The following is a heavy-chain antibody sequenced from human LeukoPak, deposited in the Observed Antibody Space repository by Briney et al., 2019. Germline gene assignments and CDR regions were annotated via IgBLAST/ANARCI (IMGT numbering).Heavy chain of an antibody. V-gene: IGHV3-30-3*01. D-gene: IGHD3-3*01. CDR1: GFTFSSYA. CDR3: AREYDSDAFDI. J-gene: IGHJ3*02. Sequence: GRSLRLSCAASGFTFSSYAMHWVRQAPGKGLEWVAVISYDGSNKYYADSVKGRFTISRDNSKNTLYLQMHSLRAEDTAVYYCAREYDSDAFDIWGQGTMVTVSS. CDR2: ISYDGSNK.